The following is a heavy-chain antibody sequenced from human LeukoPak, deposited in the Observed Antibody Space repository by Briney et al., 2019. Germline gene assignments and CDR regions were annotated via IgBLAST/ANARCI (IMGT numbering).Heavy chain of an antibody. CDR1: GYTFTDYW. D-gene: IGHD2/OR15-2a*01. CDR2: VYPSDSDA. CDR3: ARPHYFKTIAKAFDV. J-gene: IGHJ3*01. V-gene: IGHV5-51*01. Sequence: GESPLTSCKAAGYTFTDYWIAWVRQVPGKDLEYMGIVYPSDSDARYWPPFQGQVTISADKSIDTAYLEWNSLRASDSAIYYCARPHYFKTIAKAFDVWGQG.